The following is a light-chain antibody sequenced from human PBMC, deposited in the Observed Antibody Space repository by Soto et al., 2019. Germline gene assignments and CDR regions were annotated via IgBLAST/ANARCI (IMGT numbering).Light chain of an antibody. J-gene: IGKJ1*01. CDR3: QQYNSYPGT. CDR1: PSISSW. CDR2: DAS. V-gene: IGKV1-5*01. Sequence: DSQMTQSPSTLSASVGDRVTITCRASPSISSWLAWYQQKPGKAPKPMIYDASSLESGVPSRFSGSGSGKEFTLTISSLQPYDFATYYCQQYNSYPGTFGQGTKVEIK.